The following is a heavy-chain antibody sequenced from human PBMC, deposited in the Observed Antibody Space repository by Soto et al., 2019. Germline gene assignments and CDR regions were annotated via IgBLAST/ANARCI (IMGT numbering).Heavy chain of an antibody. D-gene: IGHD1-26*01. J-gene: IGHJ6*02. CDR3: AKAQAGWDSQTNGLDV. Sequence: QVQLVESGGGVVQPGMSLRVSCAASGFTFSSHGMHWVRQAPGKGLEWVAVVSHDGSSQSYADSVKGRFTISRDNYQNMGFLQMNSLRTEDTAVYYCAKAQAGWDSQTNGLDVWGQGTTVTVSS. CDR2: VSHDGSSQ. CDR1: GFTFSSHG. V-gene: IGHV3-30*18.